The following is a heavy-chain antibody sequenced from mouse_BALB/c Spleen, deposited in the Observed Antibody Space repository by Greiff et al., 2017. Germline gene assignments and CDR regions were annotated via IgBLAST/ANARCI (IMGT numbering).Heavy chain of an antibody. CDR3: ARPNYRYAWFAY. V-gene: IGHV14-3*02. D-gene: IGHD2-14*01. CDR2: IDPANGNT. J-gene: IGHJ3*01. Sequence: EVQLQQSGAELVKPGASVKLSCTASGFNIKDTYMHWVKQRPEQGLEWIGRIDPANGNTKYDPKFQGKATITADTSSNTAYLQLSSLTSEDTAVYYCARPNYRYAWFAYWGQGTLVTVSA. CDR1: GFNIKDTY.